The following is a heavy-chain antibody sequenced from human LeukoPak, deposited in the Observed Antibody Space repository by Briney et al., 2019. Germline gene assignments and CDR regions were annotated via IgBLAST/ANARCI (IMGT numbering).Heavy chain of an antibody. CDR1: GGSISSSSYY. V-gene: IGHV4-39*07. CDR2: IYYSGST. J-gene: IGHJ4*02. D-gene: IGHD6-19*01. CDR3: ATTIAVAGMRGLDN. Sequence: SETLSLTCTVSGGSISSSSYYWGWIRQPPGKGLEWIGSIYYSGSTYYNPSPKSRVTISVAPSKHQFSLKLSSVPAADSAVYYCATTIAVAGMRGLDNWGQGTLVSVSS.